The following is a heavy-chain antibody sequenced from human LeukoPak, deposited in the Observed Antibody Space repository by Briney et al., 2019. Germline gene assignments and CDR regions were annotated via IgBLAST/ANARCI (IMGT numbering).Heavy chain of an antibody. CDR1: GFTFSSYC. CDR2: IKYHGCEM. J-gene: IGHJ4*02. CDR3: AKDTTTYYYDSSGPGPFDY. V-gene: IGHV3-7*03. D-gene: IGHD3-22*01. Sequence: PGGSLRLSCVASGFTFSSYCMSWVRQAPGKGVEGVAYIKYHGCEMYYVDSLKGRFTISIDNAKNTLYLQMNSLRAEDTAVYYCAKDTTTYYYDSSGPGPFDYWGQGTLVTVSS.